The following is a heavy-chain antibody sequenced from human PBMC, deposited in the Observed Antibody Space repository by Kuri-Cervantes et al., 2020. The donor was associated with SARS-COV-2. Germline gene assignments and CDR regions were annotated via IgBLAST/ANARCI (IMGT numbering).Heavy chain of an antibody. CDR3: ARGFLEWLDY. V-gene: IGHV3-30-3*01. J-gene: IGHJ4*02. CDR1: GFTFSSYA. D-gene: IGHD3-3*01. CDR2: ISYDGSNK. Sequence: GESLKISCAASGFTFSSYAMHWVRQAPGKGLEWVAVISYDGSNKYYADSVKGRFTISRDNSKNTLYLQMNSLRAEDTAMYYCARGFLEWLDYWCQGTLVTVSS.